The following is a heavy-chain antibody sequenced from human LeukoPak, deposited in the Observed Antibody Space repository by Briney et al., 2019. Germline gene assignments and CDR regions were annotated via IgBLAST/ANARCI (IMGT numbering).Heavy chain of an antibody. Sequence: SETLSLTCTVSGGSISSTTYYWGWIRQPPGKGLEWIGTIYYSGSTYYNPSLKSRVTISVDRSKNQFSLKLSSVTAADTAVYYCARQPWGIAAAGTGRTYYYGMDVWGQGTTVTVSS. V-gene: IGHV4-39*01. CDR3: ARQPWGIAAAGTGRTYYYGMDV. D-gene: IGHD6-13*01. CDR2: IYYSGST. J-gene: IGHJ6*02. CDR1: GGSISSTTYY.